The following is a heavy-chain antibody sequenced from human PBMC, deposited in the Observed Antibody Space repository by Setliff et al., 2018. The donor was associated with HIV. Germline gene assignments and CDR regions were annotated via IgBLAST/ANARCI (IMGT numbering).Heavy chain of an antibody. CDR3: ATGLIMAPDY. CDR1: GGSISTSGSY. V-gene: IGHV4-34*01. D-gene: IGHD2-8*01. J-gene: IGHJ4*02. CDR2: INHSGST. Sequence: SETLSLTCTVSGGSISTSGSYWSWIRQPPGKGLEWIGQINHSGSTNYNPSLRSRVTISIGTSKNQFSLKLSSVTAADTAVYYCATGLIMAPDYWGQGSLVTVSS.